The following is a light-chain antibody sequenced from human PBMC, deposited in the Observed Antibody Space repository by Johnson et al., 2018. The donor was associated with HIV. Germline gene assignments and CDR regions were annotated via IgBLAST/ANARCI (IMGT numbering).Light chain of an antibody. V-gene: IGLV1-51*02. Sequence: QSVLTQPPSVSAAPGQKVTISCSGSSSNIGNNYVSWYQQLPGTAPKLLIYENNKGPSGIPDRFSGSKSGTSATLDITGLQTGDEADYYCASWDRSLTVGTVFGPGTRVTVL. J-gene: IGLJ1*01. CDR3: ASWDRSLTVGTV. CDR2: ENN. CDR1: SSNIGNNY.